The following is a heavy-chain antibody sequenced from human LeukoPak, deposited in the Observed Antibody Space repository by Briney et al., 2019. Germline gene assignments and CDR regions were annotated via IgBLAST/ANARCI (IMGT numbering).Heavy chain of an antibody. D-gene: IGHD3-3*01. Sequence: MTSETLSLTCAAYGGSLSGYYWSWIRQPPGKGLEWIGEINHSGSTNYNPSLKSRVTISVDTSKNQFSLKLSSVTAADTAVYYCARGTRFYYYGMDVWGQGTTVTVSS. CDR1: GGSLSGYY. J-gene: IGHJ6*02. V-gene: IGHV4-34*01. CDR3: ARGTRFYYYGMDV. CDR2: INHSGST.